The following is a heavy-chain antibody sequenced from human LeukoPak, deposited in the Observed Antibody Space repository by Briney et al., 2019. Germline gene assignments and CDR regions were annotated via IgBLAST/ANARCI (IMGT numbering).Heavy chain of an antibody. Sequence: PSETLFLTCSVSGGSISISSYYWGWIRQPPGKGLEWIGNIYYSGSTYYNPSLKSRVTISVDTSKNQFSLKLSSVTAADTAVYYCARVGYSYGDPGYYYYYMNVWGKGTTVTVSS. D-gene: IGHD5-18*01. J-gene: IGHJ6*03. V-gene: IGHV4-39*01. CDR1: GGSISISSYY. CDR3: ARVGYSYGDPGYYYYYMNV. CDR2: IYYSGST.